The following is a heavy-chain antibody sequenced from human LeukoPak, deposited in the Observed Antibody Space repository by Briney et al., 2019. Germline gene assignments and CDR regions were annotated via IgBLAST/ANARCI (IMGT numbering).Heavy chain of an antibody. V-gene: IGHV3-30*02. CDR1: GFTFSSYG. CDR3: AKDSFVPQVSVFQH. CDR2: IRYDGSNK. Sequence: GGSLRLSCAASGFTFSSYGMHWVRQAPGKGLEWVAFIRYDGSNKYYADSVKGRFTISRDNSKNTLYLQMNSLRAEDPAVYYCAKDSFVPQVSVFQHWGQGTLVTVSS. J-gene: IGHJ1*01. D-gene: IGHD2-15*01.